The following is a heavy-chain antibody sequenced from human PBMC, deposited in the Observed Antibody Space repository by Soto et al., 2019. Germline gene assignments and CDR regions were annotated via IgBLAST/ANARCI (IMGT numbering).Heavy chain of an antibody. CDR3: ARVLGYCTGGNCYPDY. V-gene: IGHV4-31*03. Sequence: SETLSLTCTVSGGSISSGGYYWSWIRQHPGKGLEWIGFIYYSGYTYYNPSLKSRVSMSVDTSKNQSSMKLSSVTAADTAVYYCARVLGYCTGGNCYPDYWGQGTLVTVSS. J-gene: IGHJ4*02. D-gene: IGHD2-15*01. CDR2: IYYSGYT. CDR1: GGSISSGGYY.